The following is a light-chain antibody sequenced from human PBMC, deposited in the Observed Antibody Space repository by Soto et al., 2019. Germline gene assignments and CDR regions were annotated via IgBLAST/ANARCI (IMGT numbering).Light chain of an antibody. J-gene: IGKJ5*01. CDR3: QQYHSWPPIT. CDR2: GAS. Sequence: EVVITQSPATLSVSPGERATLSCRASESVSTNLAWYQQRPGQAPRLVIYGASTRATGIPARFSGGGSGTEFTLTISSLQSEDFAVYYCQQYHSWPPITLGQGTRLEIK. V-gene: IGKV3-15*01. CDR1: ESVSTN.